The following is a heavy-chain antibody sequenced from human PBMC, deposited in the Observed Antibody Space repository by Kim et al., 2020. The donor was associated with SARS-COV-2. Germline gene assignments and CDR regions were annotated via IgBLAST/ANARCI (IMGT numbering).Heavy chain of an antibody. V-gene: IGHV1-2*02. Sequence: ASVKVSCKASGYTFTGYYMHWVRQAPGQGLEWMGWINPNSGGTNYAQKFQGRVTMTRDTSISTAYMELSRLRSDDTAVYYCARDYGVVLYYYYGMDVWGQGTTVTVSS. CDR3: ARDYGVVLYYYYGMDV. CDR2: INPNSGGT. D-gene: IGHD4-17*01. J-gene: IGHJ6*02. CDR1: GYTFTGYY.